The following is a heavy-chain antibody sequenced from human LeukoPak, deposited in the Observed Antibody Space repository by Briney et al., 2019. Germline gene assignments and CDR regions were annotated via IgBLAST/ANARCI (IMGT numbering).Heavy chain of an antibody. J-gene: IGHJ4*02. Sequence: ASVKVSCKASGYTFTSYTITWVRQAPGQGLEWMGWISTYNANTHYAQKFQGRVTMTTDTSTSTAYMELRTLRSDDTAVYYCARPSTPYYYDISGPPDYWGQGTLVTVSS. D-gene: IGHD3-22*01. CDR3: ARPSTPYYYDISGPPDY. CDR1: GYTFTSYT. V-gene: IGHV1-18*01. CDR2: ISTYNANT.